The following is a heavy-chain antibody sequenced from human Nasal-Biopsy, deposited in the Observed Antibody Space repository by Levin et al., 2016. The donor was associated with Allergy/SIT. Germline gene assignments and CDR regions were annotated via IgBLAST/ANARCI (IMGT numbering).Heavy chain of an antibody. D-gene: IGHD3-22*01. CDR2: IDHSGST. CDR3: ARAGDSTSYWYFDH. CDR1: GDSIGSGGYS. V-gene: IGHV4-30-2*01. J-gene: IGHJ4*02. Sequence: LRLSCAVSGDSIGSGGYSWSWIRQPPGKGLEWIGYIDHSGSTYYNPSLKSRVTILVDRSKNQVSLRLRSVTAADTAVYYCARAGDSTSYWYFDHWGQGTLVTVSS.